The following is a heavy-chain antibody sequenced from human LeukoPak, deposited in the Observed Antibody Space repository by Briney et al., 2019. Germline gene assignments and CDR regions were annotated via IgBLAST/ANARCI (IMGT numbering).Heavy chain of an antibody. CDR2: IYTSGST. Sequence: PSETLSRTCTVSGGSISSGSYYWSWIRQPAGKGQEWIGRIYTSGSTNYNPSLKSRVTISVDTSKNQFSLKLSSVTAADTAVYYCARACDCSSTSCQNWFDPWGQGTLVTVSS. V-gene: IGHV4-61*02. D-gene: IGHD2-2*01. CDR3: ARACDCSSTSCQNWFDP. J-gene: IGHJ5*02. CDR1: GGSISSGSYY.